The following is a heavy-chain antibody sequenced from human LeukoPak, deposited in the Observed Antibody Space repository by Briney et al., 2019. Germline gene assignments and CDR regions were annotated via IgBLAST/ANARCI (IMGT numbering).Heavy chain of an antibody. D-gene: IGHD5-12*01. J-gene: IGHJ4*02. CDR1: GFTFSGYE. V-gene: IGHV3-48*03. CDR2: ISSSGSTI. Sequence: GGSLRLSCAASGFTFSGYEMNWVRQAPGKGLEWVSYISSSGSTIYYADSVKGRFTISRDNAKNSLYLQMNSLRAEDTAVYYCARASAVATSPFDYWGQGTLVTVSS. CDR3: ARASAVATSPFDY.